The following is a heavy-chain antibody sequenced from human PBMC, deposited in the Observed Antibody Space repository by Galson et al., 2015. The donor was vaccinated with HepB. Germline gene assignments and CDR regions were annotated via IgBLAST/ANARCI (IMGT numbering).Heavy chain of an antibody. CDR3: ARDLVGWDDSSGYSTRYFDY. CDR1: GFTFSSYE. CDR2: ISSSGSTI. J-gene: IGHJ4*02. Sequence: SLRLSCAASGFTFSSYEMNWVRQAPGKGLEWVSYISSSGSTIYYADSVKGRFTISRDNAKNSLYLQMNSLRAEDTAVYYCARDLVGWDDSSGYSTRYFDYWGQGTLVTVST. V-gene: IGHV3-48*03. D-gene: IGHD3-22*01.